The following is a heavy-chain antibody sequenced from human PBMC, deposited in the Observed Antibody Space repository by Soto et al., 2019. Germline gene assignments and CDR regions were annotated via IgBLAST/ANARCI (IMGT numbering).Heavy chain of an antibody. Sequence: GGSLRLSCAASGFTFSSYGMHWVRQAPGKGLEWVAVIWYDGSNKYYADSVKGRFTISRDNSKNTLYLQMNSLRAEDTAVYYCARGYSSGWYPGYYYYGMDVWGQGTTVTVSS. V-gene: IGHV3-33*01. J-gene: IGHJ6*02. CDR2: IWYDGSNK. CDR1: GFTFSSYG. CDR3: ARGYSSGWYPGYYYYGMDV. D-gene: IGHD6-19*01.